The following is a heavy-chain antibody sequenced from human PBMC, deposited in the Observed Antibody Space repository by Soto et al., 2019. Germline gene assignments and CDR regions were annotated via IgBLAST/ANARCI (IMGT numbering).Heavy chain of an antibody. CDR2: TYYRSRWYN. Sequence: PSQALPLTYAIFGDSVSSNSAAWICIRQSPSRGLEWLGRTYYRSRWYNDYAVSVKSRITVNPDTSKNQFSLHLNSVTPEDTAVYYCAETTWDPWDYMDVQYKGTSVTVSS. CDR1: GDSVSSNSAA. D-gene: IGHD1-1*01. CDR3: AETTWDPWDYMDV. J-gene: IGHJ6*03. V-gene: IGHV6-1*01.